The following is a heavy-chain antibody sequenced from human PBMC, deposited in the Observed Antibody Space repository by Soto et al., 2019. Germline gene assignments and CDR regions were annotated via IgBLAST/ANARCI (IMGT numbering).Heavy chain of an antibody. V-gene: IGHV1-3*01. CDR2: INAGNGNT. CDR1: GYTFTSYA. Sequence: EASVKVSCKASGYTFTSYAMHWVRQAPGQRLEWMGWINAGNGNTKYSQKFQGRVTITRDTSKNQFSLQLNSVTPDDSAVYYCARGPGILNPWGQGILVTVSS. D-gene: IGHD3-9*01. CDR3: ARGPGILNP. J-gene: IGHJ5*02.